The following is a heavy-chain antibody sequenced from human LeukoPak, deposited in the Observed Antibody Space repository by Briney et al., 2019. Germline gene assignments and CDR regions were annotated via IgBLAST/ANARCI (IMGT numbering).Heavy chain of an antibody. V-gene: IGHV1-2*02. D-gene: IGHD1-26*01. J-gene: IGHJ4*02. CDR1: GYIFTGYY. Sequence: GASVKVSCKASGYIFTGYYMHWVQQVPGQGLEWMGWINPISGGTNSAQKFQGRVTMTRDTSISTAYMELSRLTSDDTAVYYCARHPYSGSYHFDYWGQGALVTVSS. CDR3: ARHPYSGSYHFDY. CDR2: INPISGGT.